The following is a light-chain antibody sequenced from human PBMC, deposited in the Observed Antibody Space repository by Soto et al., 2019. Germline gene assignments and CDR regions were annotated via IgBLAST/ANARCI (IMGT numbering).Light chain of an antibody. CDR1: QSISSY. J-gene: IGKJ2*01. V-gene: IGKV1-39*01. Sequence: DIQMTKSPSSLSASVGDRVTITCRASQSISSYLIWYQQKPGKAPKLLIYAESSLQSGAPSRFSGSGTGTDFTLTISCLQFYNFATYYCHEGCNSPPYTFGPGT. CDR2: AES. CDR3: HEGCNSPPYT.